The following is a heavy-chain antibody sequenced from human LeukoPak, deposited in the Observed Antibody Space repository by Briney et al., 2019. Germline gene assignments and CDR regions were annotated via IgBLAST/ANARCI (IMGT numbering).Heavy chain of an antibody. D-gene: IGHD3-22*01. Sequence: GGSLRLSCAASGFTFSSYSMNWVRQAPGKGLEWVSSISSSSSYIYYADSVKGRFTISRDNAKNSLYLQMNSLRAEDTAVYYCASPGGGRYYYDSSGYYLDYWGQGTLVTVSS. J-gene: IGHJ4*02. CDR2: ISSSSSYI. CDR3: ASPGGGRYYYDSSGYYLDY. CDR1: GFTFSSYS. V-gene: IGHV3-21*04.